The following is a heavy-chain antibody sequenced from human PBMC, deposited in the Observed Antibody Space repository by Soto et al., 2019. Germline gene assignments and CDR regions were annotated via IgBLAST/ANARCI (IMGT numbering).Heavy chain of an antibody. J-gene: IGHJ4*02. CDR3: VGGQYYFDY. Sequence: QVQLVESGGGVVQPGRSLRLSCVASGFPFTSYGMHWVREAPGKGLEWVAVISYDGSNKYYADSVKGRFTISRDNSKSTRYLQMNSLRPEDTALYYCVGGQYYFDYRGQGTMVTVSS. V-gene: IGHV3-30*03. CDR2: ISYDGSNK. D-gene: IGHD3-10*01. CDR1: GFPFTSYG.